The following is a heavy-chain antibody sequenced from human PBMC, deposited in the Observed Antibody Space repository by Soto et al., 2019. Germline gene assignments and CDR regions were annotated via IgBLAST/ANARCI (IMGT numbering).Heavy chain of an antibody. CDR1: GYTFTSYY. D-gene: IGHD6-13*01. V-gene: IGHV1-46*01. J-gene: IGHJ6*02. CDR2: INPSGGST. CDR3: ARAGVRSSSFVTGYYYYYGMDV. Sequence: VASVKVSCKASGYTFTSYYMHWVRQAPGQGLEGMGIINPSGGSTSYAQKFQGRVTMTRDTSTSTVYMELSSLRSEDTAVYYCARAGVRSSSFVTGYYYYYGMDVWGQGTTVTVAS.